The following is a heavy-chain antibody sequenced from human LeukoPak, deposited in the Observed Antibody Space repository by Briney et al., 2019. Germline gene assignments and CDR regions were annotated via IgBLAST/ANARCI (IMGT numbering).Heavy chain of an antibody. CDR2: ISSSGSTI. Sequence: GGSLRLSCAASGFTLSDYYMSWIRQAPGKGLEWVSYISSSGSTIYYADSVKGRFTISRDNAKNSLYLQMNSLRAEDTAVYYCARMVYNWNYCADYWGQGTLVTVSS. J-gene: IGHJ4*02. V-gene: IGHV3-11*04. CDR1: GFTLSDYY. CDR3: ARMVYNWNYCADY. D-gene: IGHD1-7*01.